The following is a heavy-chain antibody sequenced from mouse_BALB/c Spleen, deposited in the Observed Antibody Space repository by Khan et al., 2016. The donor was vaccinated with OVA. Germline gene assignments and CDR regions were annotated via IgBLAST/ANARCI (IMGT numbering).Heavy chain of an antibody. CDR3: TRNGFGNYESWDY. J-gene: IGHJ2*01. CDR2: IYPGNSDT. V-gene: IGHV1-5*01. Sequence: VQLQQSGTVLARPGASVKMSCKGSGYTFTNYWMHWVKLRPGQGLEWIGVIYPGNSDTNYNQKFKGKAKLTAVTSTSTAYMELNSLTNEDSAVYYCTRNGFGNYESWDYWGQGTTLTVSS. CDR1: GYTFTNYW. D-gene: IGHD2-1*01.